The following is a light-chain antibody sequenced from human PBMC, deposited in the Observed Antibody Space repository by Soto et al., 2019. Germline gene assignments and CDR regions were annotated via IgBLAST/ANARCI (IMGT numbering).Light chain of an antibody. CDR2: DTS. J-gene: IGLJ3*02. CDR1: TGDVTSCHY. Sequence: QAVVTQEPSLTVSPGGTVTLTCGSTTGDVTSCHYPYWFQQKPGQAPRTLISDTSNKHSWTPARFSGSLLGGKAALTLSGAQPEDEAECYCLLSYSGARVFGGGTKVTVL. V-gene: IGLV7-46*01. CDR3: LLSYSGARV.